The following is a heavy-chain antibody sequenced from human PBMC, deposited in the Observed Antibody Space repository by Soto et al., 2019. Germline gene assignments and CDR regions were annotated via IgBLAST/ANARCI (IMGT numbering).Heavy chain of an antibody. D-gene: IGHD5-18*01. CDR2: IIPIFDTA. CDR3: ARGVAYGYSYGYESRFDY. V-gene: IGHV1-69*13. J-gene: IGHJ4*02. Sequence: VASVKVSCKASGGTFSNYAINWVRQAPGQGLEWMGGIIPIFDTANYAQKFQGRVTITADESTSTAYMELSSLRSEDTAVYYCARGVAYGYSYGYESRFDYWGQGTLVTVSS. CDR1: GGTFSNYA.